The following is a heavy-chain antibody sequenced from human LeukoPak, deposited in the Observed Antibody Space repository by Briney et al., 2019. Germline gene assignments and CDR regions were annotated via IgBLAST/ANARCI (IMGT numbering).Heavy chain of an antibody. CDR3: TKGFRAFRGVIANDY. V-gene: IGHV3-9*01. CDR1: GFSFDDYA. D-gene: IGHD3-10*01. J-gene: IGHJ4*02. CDR2: ISWKSGSI. Sequence: LTGGSLRLSCAASGFSFDDYAMYWVRQAPGKGLEWVSGISWKSGSIGYADSVKGRFTISRDNAKNSLYLQMNSLRPEDTALYYCTKGFRAFRGVIANDYWGQGTLVTVSS.